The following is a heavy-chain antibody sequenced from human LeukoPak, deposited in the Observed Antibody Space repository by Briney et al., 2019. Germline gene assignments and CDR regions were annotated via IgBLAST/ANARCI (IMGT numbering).Heavy chain of an antibody. CDR1: GGTFSSYA. CDR3: AREIVVVPSAMGFDP. Sequence: ASVKVSCKASGGTFSSYAISWVRQAPGQGLEWMGGIIPIFGTANYAQKFQGRVTITADESTSTAYMELSSLRSEDTAVYYCAREIVVVPSAMGFDPWGQGTLVTVSS. D-gene: IGHD2-2*01. CDR2: IIPIFGTA. V-gene: IGHV1-69*13. J-gene: IGHJ5*02.